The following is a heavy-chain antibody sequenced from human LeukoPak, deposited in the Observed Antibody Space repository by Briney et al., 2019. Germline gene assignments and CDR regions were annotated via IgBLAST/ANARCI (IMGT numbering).Heavy chain of an antibody. CDR2: ISSRSTYI. CDR1: GFTFSDYR. Sequence: GGSLRLSCAASGFTFSDYRMNWVRQAPGKGLEWVSSISSRSTYIYYADSVKGRFTISRDNAKNSLTLQMNSLRVEDTAVYYCARDGYGDYPPTAFDYWGQGTLVTVSS. V-gene: IGHV3-21*01. CDR3: ARDGYGDYPPTAFDY. D-gene: IGHD4-17*01. J-gene: IGHJ4*02.